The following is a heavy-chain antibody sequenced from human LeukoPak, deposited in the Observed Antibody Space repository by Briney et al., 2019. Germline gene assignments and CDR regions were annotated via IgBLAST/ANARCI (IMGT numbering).Heavy chain of an antibody. CDR3: ARGYGSSRGWY. CDR2: INSDGSST. J-gene: IGHJ4*02. V-gene: IGHV3-74*01. D-gene: IGHD6-6*01. Sequence: GGSPRLSCAASGFTFSSYWMHGVRQAPGKGLVWVSRINSDGSSTSYADSVKGRFTISRDNAKNTLYLQMNSLRAEDTAVYYCARGYGSSRGWYWGQGTLVTVSS. CDR1: GFTFSSYW.